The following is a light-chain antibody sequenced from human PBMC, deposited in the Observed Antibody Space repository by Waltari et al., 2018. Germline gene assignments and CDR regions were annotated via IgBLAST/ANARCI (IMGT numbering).Light chain of an antibody. CDR3: QQRSNWPRT. CDR2: SAS. CDR1: QSVSSY. V-gene: IGKV3-11*01. J-gene: IGKJ1*01. Sequence: DIVLTQSPAPLSLSPGEMATLSCKASQSVSSYLAWYQQKPGQAPRLLIYSASNRATGLPARFSGSGSGTDFTLTISSLEPEDFAVYYCQQRSNWPRTFGQGTKVEI.